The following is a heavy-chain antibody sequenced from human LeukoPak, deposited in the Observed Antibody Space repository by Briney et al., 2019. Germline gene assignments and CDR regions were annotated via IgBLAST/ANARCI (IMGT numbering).Heavy chain of an antibody. Sequence: ASVKVSCKASGYTFTSYYMHWVRQAPGQRLEWMGIINPSGGSTSHAQKFQGRVTMTRDTSTSTVYMELSSLRSEDTAVYYCARGPCITMVRGVITSYHFDYWGQGTLVTVSS. D-gene: IGHD3-10*01. V-gene: IGHV1-46*01. CDR2: INPSGGST. CDR1: GYTFTSYY. J-gene: IGHJ4*02. CDR3: ARGPCITMVRGVITSYHFDY.